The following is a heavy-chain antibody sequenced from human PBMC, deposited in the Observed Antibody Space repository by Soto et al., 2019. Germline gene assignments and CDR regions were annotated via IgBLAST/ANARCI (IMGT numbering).Heavy chain of an antibody. CDR2: IKQDGSER. CDR1: GFTFSSYW. CDR3: ARGIGVDV. D-gene: IGHD3-10*01. Sequence: ESGGGLVQPGGSLRLSCGASGFTFSSYWMSWVRQAPGEGLEWVANIKQDGSERYYVDSVKGRFTISRDNAKDSLFLQMDSLRAEDTAVYYCARGIGVDVWGQGTTVTVSS. V-gene: IGHV3-7*03. J-gene: IGHJ6*02.